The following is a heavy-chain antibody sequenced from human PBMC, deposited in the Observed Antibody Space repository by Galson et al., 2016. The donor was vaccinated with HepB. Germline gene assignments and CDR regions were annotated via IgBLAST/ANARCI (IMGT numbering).Heavy chain of an antibody. CDR1: GFIFKDYA. CDR3: AQDKASMSVGATDFQH. CDR2: ISWNSGSI. J-gene: IGHJ1*01. V-gene: IGHV3-9*01. D-gene: IGHD1-26*01. Sequence: YLRLSCAASGFIFKDYALHWVRPAPGKGLEWVSSISWNSGSIGYADSVKGRFTISRDNATNSLYLQMNSLRAEDTAFYYCAQDKASMSVGATDFQHWGQGTLVTVSS.